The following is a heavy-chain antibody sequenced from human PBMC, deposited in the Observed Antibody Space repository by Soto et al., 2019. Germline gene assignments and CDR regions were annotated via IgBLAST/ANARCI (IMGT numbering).Heavy chain of an antibody. V-gene: IGHV4-39*01. J-gene: IGHJ6*03. Sequence: SETLSLTCTVSGGSISSSSYYWGWIRQPPGKGLEWIGSIYYSGSTYYNPSLKSRVTISVDTSKNQFSLKLSSVTAADTAVYYCARPLGYCSSTSCQNYYYMDVWGKGTTVTVSS. CDR1: GGSISSSSYY. CDR2: IYYSGST. CDR3: ARPLGYCSSTSCQNYYYMDV. D-gene: IGHD2-2*01.